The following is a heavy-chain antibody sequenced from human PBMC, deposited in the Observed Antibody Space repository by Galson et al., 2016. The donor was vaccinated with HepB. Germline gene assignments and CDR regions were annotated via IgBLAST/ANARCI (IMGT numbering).Heavy chain of an antibody. CDR1: GYTFTTYS. Sequence: SVKVSCKASGYTFTTYSMHWVRQAPGQGLEWMGIINPSGGTASYAQKFKGRVTLTRNTSTSTVYMELSSLRPEDTAVYYCARDREESDPPTYAFHIWGQGTTVTVSS. CDR2: INPSGGTA. CDR3: ARDREESDPPTYAFHI. D-gene: IGHD2/OR15-2a*01. V-gene: IGHV1-46*01. J-gene: IGHJ3*02.